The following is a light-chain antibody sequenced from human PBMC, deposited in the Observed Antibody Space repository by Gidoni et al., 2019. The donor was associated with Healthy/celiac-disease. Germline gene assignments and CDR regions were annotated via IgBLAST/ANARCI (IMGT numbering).Light chain of an antibody. CDR2: DVS. J-gene: IGLJ2*01. CDR3: SSYTSSSTYVV. V-gene: IGLV2-14*03. CDR1: SRDVGGYNY. Sequence: QSALTQPASVSGSPGQSITISCTGTSRDVGGYNYVSWYQQHPGKAPKLMIYDVSNRPSGVSNRFSGSKSGNTASLTISGLQAEDEADYYCSSYTSSSTYVVFGGGTKLXV.